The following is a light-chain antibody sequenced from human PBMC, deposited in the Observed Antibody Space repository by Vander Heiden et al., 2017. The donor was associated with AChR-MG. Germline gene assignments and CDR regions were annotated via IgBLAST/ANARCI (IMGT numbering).Light chain of an antibody. CDR1: QDISNY. V-gene: IGKV1-33*01. CDR3: QQDDNLPLT. J-gene: IGKJ4*01. Sequence: DIQMTQSPSSLSASVGDRVTITCQASQDISNYLNWYQQKPGKAPKLLIYDASNLETGVPSRFSGSGSGTDFTFTISSLHPEDIAIYYCQQDDNLPLTFGGGTKVEIK. CDR2: DAS.